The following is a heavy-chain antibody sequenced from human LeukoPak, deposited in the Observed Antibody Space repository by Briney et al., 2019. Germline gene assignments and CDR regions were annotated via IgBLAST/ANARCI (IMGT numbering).Heavy chain of an antibody. Sequence: GESLKISCKGSGYSFTSYWIGWVRQMPGKGLEWMGIIYPGDSDTRYSPSFQGQVTISADKSISTAYLQWSSLKASDTATYYCARYVVVTAPYYYYGMDVWGQGTTVTVSS. CDR2: IYPGDSDT. CDR3: ARYVVVTAPYYYYGMDV. V-gene: IGHV5-51*01. J-gene: IGHJ6*02. D-gene: IGHD2-21*02. CDR1: GYSFTSYW.